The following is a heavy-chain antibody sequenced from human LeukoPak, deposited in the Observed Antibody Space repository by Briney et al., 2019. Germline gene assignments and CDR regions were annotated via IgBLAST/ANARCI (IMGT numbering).Heavy chain of an antibody. CDR3: ASLIVVVITNNRYFDY. Sequence: SETLSLTCTVSGDSINNGNYYWGWIRQPPGKGLEWIGSIYYSGSTYYNPSLKSRVTISVDTSKNQFSLKLSSVTAADTAVYYCASLIVVVITNNRYFDYWGQGTLVTVSS. V-gene: IGHV4-39*01. J-gene: IGHJ4*02. CDR1: GDSINNGNYY. D-gene: IGHD3-22*01. CDR2: IYYSGST.